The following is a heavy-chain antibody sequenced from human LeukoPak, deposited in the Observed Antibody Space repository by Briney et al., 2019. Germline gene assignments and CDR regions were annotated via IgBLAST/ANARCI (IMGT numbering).Heavy chain of an antibody. CDR2: IYYSGST. Sequence: PSETLSLTCAVYGGSFSGYYWSWIRQPPGKGLEWIGSIYYSGSTYYNPSLKSRVTISVDTSKNQFSLKLSSVTAADTAVYYCALFDWLSYWGQGTLVTVSS. CDR3: ALFDWLSY. D-gene: IGHD3-9*01. V-gene: IGHV4-34*01. CDR1: GGSFSGYY. J-gene: IGHJ4*02.